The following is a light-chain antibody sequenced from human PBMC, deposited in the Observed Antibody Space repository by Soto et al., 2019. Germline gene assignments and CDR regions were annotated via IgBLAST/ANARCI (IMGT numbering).Light chain of an antibody. CDR1: QPVNNN. CDR3: QQRSNWPPWT. Sequence: IEMTQSPATLSASPGDRATLSCRASQPVNNNLAWYQQKPGQAPRLLIYGVSTRATGISARFSGGGSVTEFTLTISSLQSEDFAVYYCQQRSNWPPWTFGQGTKVDIK. V-gene: IGKV3-15*01. CDR2: GVS. J-gene: IGKJ1*01.